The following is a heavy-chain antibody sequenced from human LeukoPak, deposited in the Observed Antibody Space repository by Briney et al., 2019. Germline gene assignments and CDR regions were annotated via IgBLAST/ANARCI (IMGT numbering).Heavy chain of an antibody. Sequence: GGSLRLSCAASGFTFSSYAMSWVRQAPGKGLEWVSAISGSGGSTHYADSVKGRFTISRDNSKNTLYLQMNSLRAEDTAVYYCAKGAYIVVVPAASFDYWGQGTLVTVSS. V-gene: IGHV3-23*01. D-gene: IGHD2-2*01. J-gene: IGHJ4*02. CDR3: AKGAYIVVVPAASFDY. CDR2: ISGSGGST. CDR1: GFTFSSYA.